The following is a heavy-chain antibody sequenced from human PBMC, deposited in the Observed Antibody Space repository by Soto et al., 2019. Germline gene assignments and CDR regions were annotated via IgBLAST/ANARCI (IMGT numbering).Heavy chain of an antibody. D-gene: IGHD1-26*01. V-gene: IGHV3-23*01. CDR3: AKSVGVGATTYPYYFDY. Sequence: GGSLRLSCAASGFTFSSYAMSWVRQAPGKGLEWVSAISGSGGSTYYADSVKGRFTISRDNSKNTLYLQMNSLRAEDTAVYYCAKSVGVGATTYPYYFDYWGRGTLVTVSS. CDR2: ISGSGGST. CDR1: GFTFSSYA. J-gene: IGHJ4*02.